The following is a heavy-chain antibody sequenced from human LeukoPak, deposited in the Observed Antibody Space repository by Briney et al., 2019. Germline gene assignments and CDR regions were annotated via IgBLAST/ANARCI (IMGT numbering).Heavy chain of an antibody. CDR3: ASCRLWFGELLQR. CDR2: MNPNSGKT. J-gene: IGHJ4*02. V-gene: IGHV1-8*01. CDR1: GYIFTRYD. Sequence: ASVKDSRKASGYIFTRYDINWVRQAAGQGLEWMGWMNPNSGKTGYPHKFQGRVTMTRNTTISTAYMGLSSLRSEDTAVYYCASCRLWFGELLQRGGEGTVVTVSS. D-gene: IGHD3-10*01.